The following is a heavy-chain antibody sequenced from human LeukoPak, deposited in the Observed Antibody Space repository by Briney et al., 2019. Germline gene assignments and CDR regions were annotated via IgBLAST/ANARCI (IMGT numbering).Heavy chain of an antibody. V-gene: IGHV5-51*01. CDR2: IYPGDSDT. CDR3: ASSSDGYNWFFDY. CDR1: GYSFTSYW. Sequence: GESLKISCKGSGYSFTSYWIGWVRQMPGKGLEWMGIIYPGDSDTRYSPSFQSQVTISADKSISTAYLQWSSLKASDTAMYYCASSSDGYNWFFDYWGQGTLVTVSS. D-gene: IGHD5-24*01. J-gene: IGHJ4*02.